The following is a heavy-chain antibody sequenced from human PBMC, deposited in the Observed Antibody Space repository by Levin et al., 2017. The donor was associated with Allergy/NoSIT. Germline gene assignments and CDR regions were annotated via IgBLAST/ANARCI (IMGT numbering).Heavy chain of an antibody. Sequence: PGGSLRLSCAASGFTFDDYTMHWVRQAPGKGLEWVSLISWDGGSTYYADSVKGRFTISRDNSKNSLYLQMNSLRTEDTALYYCAKDHYGSGSYFLVSGYYYYGMDVWGQGTTVTVSS. CDR1: GFTFDDYT. CDR2: ISWDGGST. D-gene: IGHD3-10*01. V-gene: IGHV3-43*01. CDR3: AKDHYGSGSYFLVSGYYYYGMDV. J-gene: IGHJ6*02.